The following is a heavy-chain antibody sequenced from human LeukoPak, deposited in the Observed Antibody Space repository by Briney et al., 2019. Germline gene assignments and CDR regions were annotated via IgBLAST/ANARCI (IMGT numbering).Heavy chain of an antibody. D-gene: IGHD5-18*01. CDR1: GFPFSSYE. J-gene: IGHJ4*02. CDR3: AREDTAMVIPFDY. V-gene: IGHV3-48*03. Sequence: PGGSLRLSCAASGFPFSSYEMNWVRQAPGKGLEWVSYISSSGSTIYYADSVKGRFTISRDNAKNSLYLQMNSLRAEDTAVYYCAREDTAMVIPFDYWGQGTLVTVSS. CDR2: ISSSGSTI.